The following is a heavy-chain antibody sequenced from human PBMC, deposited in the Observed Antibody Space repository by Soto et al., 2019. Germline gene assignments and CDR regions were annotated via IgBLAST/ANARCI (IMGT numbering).Heavy chain of an antibody. V-gene: IGHV4-31*03. CDR1: GGSIGSGVYY. J-gene: IGHJ3*02. Sequence: SETLSLTCPVSGGSIGSGVYYWSWIRQQPGKGLEWIGYIYYSGSTYYNPSLKSRVTISVDTSKNQFSLKLSSVTAADTAVYYCARARHCSGGSCYSDAFDIWGQGTMVTVS. CDR3: ARARHCSGGSCYSDAFDI. D-gene: IGHD2-15*01. CDR2: IYYSGST.